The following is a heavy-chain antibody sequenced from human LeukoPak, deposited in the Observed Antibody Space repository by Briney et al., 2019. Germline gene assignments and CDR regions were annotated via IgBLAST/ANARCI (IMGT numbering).Heavy chain of an antibody. CDR3: ARGRSRVPAAS. D-gene: IGHD2-2*01. CDR1: GASFSGYY. Sequence: SDTLSHNCAVDGASFSGYYCNWFRKPPGKGLEWIGEINHSGSTDYNPSLKSRVTISLDTSKKYYSLHLTSVTAADTAVYYCARGRSRVPAASWGQGTLVTVSS. V-gene: IGHV4-34*01. J-gene: IGHJ5*02. CDR2: INHSGST.